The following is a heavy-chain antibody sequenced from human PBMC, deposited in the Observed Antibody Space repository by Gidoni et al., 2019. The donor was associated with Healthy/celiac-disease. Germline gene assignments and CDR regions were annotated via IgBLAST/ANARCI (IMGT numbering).Heavy chain of an antibody. CDR1: GFTVSNAW. CDR3: TTVFGGTMVRGVSYGMDV. D-gene: IGHD3-10*01. J-gene: IGHJ6*02. CDR2: IKSKTDGGTT. V-gene: IGHV3-15*01. Sequence: EVQLVESGGGLVKPGGSLRLSCAASGFTVSNAWMSWVRQAPGKGLEWVGRIKSKTDGGTTDYAAPVKGRFTISRDDSKNTLYLQMNSLKTEDTAVYYCTTVFGGTMVRGVSYGMDVWGQGTTVTVSS.